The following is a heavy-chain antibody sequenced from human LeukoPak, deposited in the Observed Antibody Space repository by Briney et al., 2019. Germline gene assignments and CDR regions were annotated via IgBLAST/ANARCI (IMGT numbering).Heavy chain of an antibody. CDR1: GGSISSSSYY. CDR2: IYYSGST. Sequence: SETLSLTCTDSGGSISSSSYYWGWIRQPPGKGLEWIGSIYYSGSTYYNPSLKSRVTISVDTSKNQFSLKLSSVTAADTAVYYCARPEWQRTFDYWGQGTLVTVSS. J-gene: IGHJ4*02. D-gene: IGHD3-3*01. CDR3: ARPEWQRTFDY. V-gene: IGHV4-39*01.